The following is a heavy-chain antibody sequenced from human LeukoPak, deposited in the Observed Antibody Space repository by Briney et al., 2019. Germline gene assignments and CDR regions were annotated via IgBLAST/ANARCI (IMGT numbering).Heavy chain of an antibody. CDR1: GFTFSSYN. Sequence: NPGRSLRLSCAASGFTFSSYNMNWVRQAPGKGLEWVSSISFSSTYIYYADSVKGRFTISRDNAKNSLYLQMNSLRAEDTAVYYCATDLFDYMDVWGKGTTVTVSS. J-gene: IGHJ6*03. CDR2: ISFSSTYI. D-gene: IGHD2-21*01. CDR3: ATDLFDYMDV. V-gene: IGHV3-21*01.